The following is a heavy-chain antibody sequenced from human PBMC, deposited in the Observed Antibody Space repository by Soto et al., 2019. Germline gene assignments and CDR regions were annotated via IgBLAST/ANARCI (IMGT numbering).Heavy chain of an antibody. D-gene: IGHD2-15*01. CDR3: ARRIKTYFGMDV. V-gene: IGHV4-59*08. Sequence: PSETLSHTCTVSAGSISSYYWSWIRQPPGKGQEWIGYISYSGSTNYNSSLKSRVTISVDTSNKQFSLKLNSVTAADTVVDYCARRIKTYFGMDVWGQGTTVTVSS. CDR2: ISYSGST. CDR1: AGSISSYY. J-gene: IGHJ6*02.